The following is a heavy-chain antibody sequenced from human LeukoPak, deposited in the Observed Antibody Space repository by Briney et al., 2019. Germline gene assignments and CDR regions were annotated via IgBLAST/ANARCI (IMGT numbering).Heavy chain of an antibody. J-gene: IGHJ6*02. CDR1: GGSISSYF. D-gene: IGHD3-22*01. CDR3: ARDTRNYYDSSGDYYYYYGMDV. V-gene: IGHV4-59*01. Sequence: SETLSLTCTVSGGSISSYFWSWIRQPPGKGLEWIGCIYYSGSTYYNPSLKSRVTISVDTSKNQFSLKLSSVTAADTAVYYCARDTRNYYDSSGDYYYYYGMDVWGQGTTVTVSS. CDR2: IYYSGST.